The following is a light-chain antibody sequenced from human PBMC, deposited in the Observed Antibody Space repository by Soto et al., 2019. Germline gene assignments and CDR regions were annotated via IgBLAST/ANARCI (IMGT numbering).Light chain of an antibody. CDR3: QSYDSSLSVV. V-gene: IGLV1-40*01. CDR1: GSTIGAGYD. CDR2: DNT. Sequence: QSVLTQPPSVSGAPGQGVTISCTGSGSTIGAGYDVHWYQQLPGTAPRLLIYDNTNRPSGVPDRFSGSKSGTSASLAISGLQAEDEADYYCQSYDSSLSVVFGGGTQLTVL. J-gene: IGLJ2*01.